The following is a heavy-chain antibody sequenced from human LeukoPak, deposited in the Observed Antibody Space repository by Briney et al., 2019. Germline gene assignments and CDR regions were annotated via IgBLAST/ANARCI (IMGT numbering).Heavy chain of an antibody. J-gene: IGHJ3*02. CDR3: AKDSTMYYYDSSGYHDAFDI. V-gene: IGHV3-23*01. CDR2: ISGSGGST. D-gene: IGHD3-22*01. Sequence: GGSLRLSCAASGFTFSSYAMSWVRQAPGKGLEWVSAISGSGGSTYYADSVKGRFTISRDNSKNTLYLQMNSLRAEDTAVYYCAKDSTMYYYDSSGYHDAFDIWGQGTMVTVSS. CDR1: GFTFSSYA.